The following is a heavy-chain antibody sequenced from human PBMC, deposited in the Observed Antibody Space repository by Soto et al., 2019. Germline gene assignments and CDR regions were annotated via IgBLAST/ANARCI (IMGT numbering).Heavy chain of an antibody. V-gene: IGHV1-18*01. CDR3: EGVSGYSYGFDY. D-gene: IGHD5-18*01. Sequence: QVQLVQSGAEVKKPGASVKVSCKTSGYTFTSYGISWVRQAPGQGLEWMGWISAYNGHTNYAQKIQGRVTMTTDTCTSPAYMALRSLRSDDTAGYYCEGVSGYSYGFDYWGQGTLVTVSS. CDR2: ISAYNGHT. J-gene: IGHJ4*02. CDR1: GYTFTSYG.